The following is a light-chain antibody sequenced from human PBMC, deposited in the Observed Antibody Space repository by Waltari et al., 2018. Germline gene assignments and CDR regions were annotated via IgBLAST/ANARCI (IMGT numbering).Light chain of an antibody. CDR3: MQATHWPPWT. CDR1: HSLVYRYGNSY. Sequence: DVVLTQPPPSLPFSLRQQASISCRSNHSLVYRYGNSYVNWIQQRPGQSPQRLVYKGSNRDSGVPDRFSGSGSGTYFTLKISRVEAEDVGVYYCMQATHWPPWTFGQGTKVERK. J-gene: IGKJ1*01. CDR2: KGS. V-gene: IGKV2-30*01.